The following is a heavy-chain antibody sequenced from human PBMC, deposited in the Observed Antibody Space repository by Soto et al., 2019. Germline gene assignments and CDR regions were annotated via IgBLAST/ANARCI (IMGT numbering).Heavy chain of an antibody. V-gene: IGHV3-15*05. CDR1: GFSFSNAW. J-gene: IGHJ4*02. D-gene: IGHD3-22*01. CDR2: AKSKTDGGTT. Sequence: GGSLRLSCAASGFSFSNAWMSWVRQAPGKGLEWVGRAKSKTDGGTTDYAAPVKGRFTVSRDDSKNMLVLQMNSLKTEDTAVYYCTTDAGYSGYYPRDFDYWGQGTLVTVSS. CDR3: TTDAGYSGYYPRDFDY.